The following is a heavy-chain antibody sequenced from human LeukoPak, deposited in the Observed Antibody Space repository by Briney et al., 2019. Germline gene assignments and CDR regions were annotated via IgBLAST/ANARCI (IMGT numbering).Heavy chain of an antibody. D-gene: IGHD3-10*01. Sequence: ASVKVSCKASGYTFTSNGITWGRHAPGQGLEWMGWISAYNGQTNYAQSLQGRVAMTTDTSTSTAYMELRSLRSDDTAVYYCARRSGSGSYIDYWGQGTLVTVSS. CDR2: ISAYNGQT. V-gene: IGHV1-18*01. CDR3: ARRSGSGSYIDY. CDR1: GYTFTSNG. J-gene: IGHJ4*02.